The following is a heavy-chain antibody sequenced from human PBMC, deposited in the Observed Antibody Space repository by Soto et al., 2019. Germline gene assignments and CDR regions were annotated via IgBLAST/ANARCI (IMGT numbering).Heavy chain of an antibody. CDR1: GGTFSSYA. D-gene: IGHD1-26*01. J-gene: IGHJ4*02. CDR2: IIPIFGKA. Sequence: ASVKVSCKASGGTFSSYAISWVRQAPGQGLEWMGGIIPIFGKANYAQKFQGRVTITTEESTSTAYMELSSLRSEDTAVYYCAREKVVGATGVGYFDYWGQGTLVTVSS. CDR3: AREKVVGATGVGYFDY. V-gene: IGHV1-69*05.